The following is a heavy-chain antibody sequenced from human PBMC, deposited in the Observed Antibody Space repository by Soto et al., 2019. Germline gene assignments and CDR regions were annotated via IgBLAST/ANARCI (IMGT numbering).Heavy chain of an antibody. CDR1: GYTFTSYG. J-gene: IGHJ5*02. D-gene: IGHD2-2*01. Sequence: ASVKVSCKASGYTFTSYGISWVRQAPGQGLDWMGWISAYNGNTNYAQKLQGRVTMTTDTSTSTAYMELRSLRSDDTAVYYCARDPRDLGVVPAAKNLFDPWGQRTLVTVSA. V-gene: IGHV1-18*01. CDR2: ISAYNGNT. CDR3: ARDPRDLGVVPAAKNLFDP.